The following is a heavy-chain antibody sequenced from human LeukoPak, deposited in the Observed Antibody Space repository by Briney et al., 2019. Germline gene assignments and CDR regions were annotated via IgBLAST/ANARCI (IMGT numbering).Heavy chain of an antibody. V-gene: IGHV4-30-4*07. CDR3: ARERKWVPYYYDSSGYYAFDI. Sequence: PSETLSLTCAVSGGSISRGGYSWSWIRQPPGKGLEWIGYFYYSGSTYYNPSLKSRVTISLDTSKNQFSLKLSSVTAADTAVYYCARERKWVPYYYDSSGYYAFDIWGQGTMVTVSS. CDR2: FYYSGST. J-gene: IGHJ3*02. CDR1: GGSISRGGYS. D-gene: IGHD3-22*01.